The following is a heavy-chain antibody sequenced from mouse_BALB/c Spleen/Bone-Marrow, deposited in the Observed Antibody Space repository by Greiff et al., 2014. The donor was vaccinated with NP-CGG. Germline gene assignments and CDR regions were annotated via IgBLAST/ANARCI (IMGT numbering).Heavy chain of an antibody. D-gene: IGHD1-1*01. J-gene: IGHJ2*01. CDR2: TDPYNGGT. Sequence: VQRVESGPELVKPGASVKVSCKASGYAFTSYNMYWVKQSHGKSLEWIGYTDPYNGGTSYNQKFKGKATLTVDKSSSTAYMHLNSLTSEDSAVYYCAREDYGSSPDYWGQGTTLTVSS. CDR1: GYAFTSYN. CDR3: AREDYGSSPDY. V-gene: IGHV1S135*01.